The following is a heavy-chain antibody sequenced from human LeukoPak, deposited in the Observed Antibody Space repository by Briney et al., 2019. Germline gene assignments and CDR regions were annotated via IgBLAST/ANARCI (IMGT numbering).Heavy chain of an antibody. V-gene: IGHV3-66*01. D-gene: IGHD1-7*01. CDR2: IYSGGIT. J-gene: IGHJ4*02. CDR3: ARDRVTSRNYSFDD. Sequence: AGGSLRLSCAASGFTISDSYMSWVRQAPGKGLEWVSVIYSGGITYYADSVKGRFTVSRDDSKNTLSLQMNSLRAEDTSIYYCARDRVTSRNYSFDDWGQGTLVTVSS. CDR1: GFTISDSY.